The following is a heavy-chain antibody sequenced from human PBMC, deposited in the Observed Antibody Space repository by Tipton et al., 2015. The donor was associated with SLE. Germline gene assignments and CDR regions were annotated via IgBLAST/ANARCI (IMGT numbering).Heavy chain of an antibody. CDR2: IYFSGST. CDR1: GGSISSSSYY. Sequence: TLSLTCTVSGGSISSSSYYWGWIRQPPGKGLEWIGSIYFSGSTYYNPSLKSRVTISVDTSKNQFSLKLSSVTAADTAVYYCARMGNAVYFDYWGQGTLVTVSS. D-gene: IGHD1-1*01. J-gene: IGHJ4*02. V-gene: IGHV4-39*01. CDR3: ARMGNAVYFDY.